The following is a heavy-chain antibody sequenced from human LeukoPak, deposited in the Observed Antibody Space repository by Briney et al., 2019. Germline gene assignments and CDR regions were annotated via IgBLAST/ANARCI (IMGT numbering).Heavy chain of an antibody. CDR2: INPIFHTP. J-gene: IGHJ4*02. V-gene: IGHV1-69*05. D-gene: IGHD4-11*01. CDR1: GYTFTSYG. Sequence: SVKVSCKASGYTFTSYGISWVRQAPGQGLEWMGGINPIFHTPTYAKKFQGRLTITKDESMSTASMDLSSLISDDTAVYYCARGRTTGEFDYWGQGTLVTVSS. CDR3: ARGRTTGEFDY.